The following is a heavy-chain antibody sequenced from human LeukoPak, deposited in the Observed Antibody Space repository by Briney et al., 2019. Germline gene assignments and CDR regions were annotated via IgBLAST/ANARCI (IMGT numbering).Heavy chain of an antibody. J-gene: IGHJ4*02. CDR3: ARQYYYDSSGCFDY. CDR2: ISAYNGNT. CDR1: GYTFTSYG. V-gene: IGHV1-18*01. Sequence: GASVKVSCKASGYTFTSYGISWVRQAPGQGLEWMGWISAYNGNTNYAQKLQGRVTMTTDTSTSTAYMELRSLRSDDTAVYYCARQYYYDSSGCFDYWGQGTLVTVSS. D-gene: IGHD3-22*01.